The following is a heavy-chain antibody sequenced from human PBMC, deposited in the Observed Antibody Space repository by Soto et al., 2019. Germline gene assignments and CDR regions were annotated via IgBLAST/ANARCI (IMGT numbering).Heavy chain of an antibody. CDR3: ARARESFESSGFFYEVAYYDL. Sequence: SETLSLTCYVSGGSVSSFCWTWIRLSPGKGQESIAYVCSSGSTNYNPSLESRVAISVDTSKNQFSLKLSSVTAADTAVYYCARARESFESSGFFYEVAYYDLWGPGNLVTVSS. CDR1: GGSVSSFC. J-gene: IGHJ4*02. D-gene: IGHD3-22*01. V-gene: IGHV4-59*02. CDR2: VCSSGST.